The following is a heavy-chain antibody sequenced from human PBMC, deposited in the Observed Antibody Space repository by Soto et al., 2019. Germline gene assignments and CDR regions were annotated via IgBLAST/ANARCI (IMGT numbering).Heavy chain of an antibody. CDR1: GFTFGDYA. D-gene: IGHD2-15*01. J-gene: IGHJ4*01. Sequence: GGSLRLSCTASGFTFGDYAMSWFRQAPGKGLEWVGFIRSKAYGGTTEYAASVKGRFTISRDDSKSIAYLQMNSLKTEDTAVYYCTRGGAYCSGGSCYPDYWGHGTLVTVSS. CDR2: IRSKAYGGTT. CDR3: TRGGAYCSGGSCYPDY. V-gene: IGHV3-49*03.